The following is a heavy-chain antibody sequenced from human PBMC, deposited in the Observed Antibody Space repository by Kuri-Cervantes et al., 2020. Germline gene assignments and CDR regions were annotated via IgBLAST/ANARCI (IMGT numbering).Heavy chain of an antibody. CDR1: GYSFTRYW. J-gene: IGHJ3*02. CDR3: ARPSDYVWGSYRQNAFDI. CDR2: IDPGDSDT. V-gene: IGHV5-51*01. D-gene: IGHD3-16*02. Sequence: ESPKISLKGSGYSFTRYWIGWVRQMPGKGLEWMGIIDPGDSDTRYSPSFQGQVTISADKSISTAYLQWSSLKASDTAMYYCARPSDYVWGSYRQNAFDIWGQGTMVTVSS.